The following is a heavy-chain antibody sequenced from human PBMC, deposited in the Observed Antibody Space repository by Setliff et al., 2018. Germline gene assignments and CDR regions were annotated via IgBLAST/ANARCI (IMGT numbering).Heavy chain of an antibody. D-gene: IGHD3-16*02. J-gene: IGHJ3*02. V-gene: IGHV4-59*12. CDR3: ARDLYDYVWGTYRYHDAFDI. Sequence: SETLSLTCTVSGGSISVYYWTWFRQPPGKGLEWIGSIYYRGSTYYNPSLKSRVTISIDTSKNQFSLKLSSVTAADTAVYYCARDLYDYVWGTYRYHDAFDIWGQGTMVTVSS. CDR1: GGSISVYY. CDR2: IYYRGST.